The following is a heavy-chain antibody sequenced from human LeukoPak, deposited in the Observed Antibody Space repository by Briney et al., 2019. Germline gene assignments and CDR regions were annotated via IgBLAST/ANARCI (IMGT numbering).Heavy chain of an antibody. CDR2: INYSGTT. Sequence: SETLSLTCAVYGGSFSGYYWGWIRQPPGKGLEWIGSINYSGTTYYNPSLNSRVTISVDTSKNQFSLKVTSVTAADTAVYYCARVYNVDVWGKGTTVTVSS. CDR3: ARVYNVDV. CDR1: GGSFSGYY. V-gene: IGHV4-34*01. J-gene: IGHJ6*04. D-gene: IGHD1-14*01.